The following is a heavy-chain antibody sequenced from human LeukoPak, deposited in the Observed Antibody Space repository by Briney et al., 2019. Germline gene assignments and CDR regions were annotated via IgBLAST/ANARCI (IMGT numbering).Heavy chain of an antibody. CDR3: AKNGGSQCYSHLDS. V-gene: IGHV3-23*01. CDR2: TSGSGGST. J-gene: IGHJ4*02. CDR1: GFTFSSYA. Sequence: GGSLRLSCAASGFTFSSYAMSWVRQAPGKGLEWVSGTSGSGGSTYYAGSVKGRFTISRDNSKNTLYLQMNSLRVEDTAVCYCAKNGGSQCYSHLDSWGQGTLVTVSS. D-gene: IGHD2-15*01.